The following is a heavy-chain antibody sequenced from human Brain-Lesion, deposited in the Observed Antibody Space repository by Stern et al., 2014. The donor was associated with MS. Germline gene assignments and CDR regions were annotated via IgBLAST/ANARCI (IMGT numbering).Heavy chain of an antibody. CDR2: FDPEDGET. D-gene: IGHD1-26*01. Sequence: VQLVESGAEVKKPGASVKVSCKVSGYTLTELSMHWVRQAPRKGLEWMGGFDPEDGETIYAQKFQGRVTMPEDTSTDTAYMELSSLRSEDPAVYYCATLSPGAGGNYYRHFDYWGQGTLVTVSS. V-gene: IGHV1-24*01. CDR1: GYTLTELS. CDR3: ATLSPGAGGNYYRHFDY. J-gene: IGHJ4*02.